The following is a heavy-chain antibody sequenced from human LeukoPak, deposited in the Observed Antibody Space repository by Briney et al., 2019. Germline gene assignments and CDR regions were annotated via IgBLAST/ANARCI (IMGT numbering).Heavy chain of an antibody. D-gene: IGHD6-13*01. CDR3: ARELYSSPPLISYYGMDV. CDR1: VFTFSSYA. CDR2: ISYDGSKQ. V-gene: IGHV3-30-3*01. Sequence: GGSPRLSCAASVFTFSSYATHCVCPAPRKGLERVVVISYDGSKQYYTDSAKSRFTISRDNSKNTLYLKINSLRAEDTAVYYCARELYSSPPLISYYGMDVWGQGTTVTVSS. J-gene: IGHJ6*02.